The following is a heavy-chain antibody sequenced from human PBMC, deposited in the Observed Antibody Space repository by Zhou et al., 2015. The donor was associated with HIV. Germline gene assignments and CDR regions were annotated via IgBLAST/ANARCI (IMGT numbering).Heavy chain of an antibody. CDR3: ARGKDTVTTLGAFDI. J-gene: IGHJ3*02. CDR2: INAGNGNT. Sequence: QVQLVQSGAEEKKPGASVKVSCKASGYTFTSYAMHWVRQAPGQRLEWMGWINAGNGNTKYSQKFQGRVTITRDTSASTAYMELSSLRSEDTAVYYCARGKDTVTTLGAFDIWGQGTMVTVSS. CDR1: GYTFTSYA. D-gene: IGHD4-17*01. V-gene: IGHV1-3*05.